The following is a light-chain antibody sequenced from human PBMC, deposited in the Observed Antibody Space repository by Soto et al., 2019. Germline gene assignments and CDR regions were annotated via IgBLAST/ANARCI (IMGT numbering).Light chain of an antibody. CDR1: SSNIGSNT. CDR3: AAGDDTLNGYV. CDR2: SNN. V-gene: IGLV1-44*01. J-gene: IGLJ1*01. Sequence: QSVLTQPPSASGTPGQRVTISCSGSSSNIGSNTVNWYQQLPGTAPKLLIYSNNQRPSGVPDRFSGSKSGTSASLAISGLQSEDEGGYYCAAGDDTLNGYVFGSGTKGTVL.